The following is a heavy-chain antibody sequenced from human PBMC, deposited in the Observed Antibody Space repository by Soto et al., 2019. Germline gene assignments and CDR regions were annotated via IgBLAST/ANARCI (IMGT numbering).Heavy chain of an antibody. V-gene: IGHV4-61*01. CDR3: ATVSLQLTALDY. D-gene: IGHD2-21*02. Sequence: SETLSLTCTVSVGSVSSGSYYWNWIRQPPGKGLEWIGSIYHSGSTDYNPSLKSRVTISVDTSKNQFSLKLGSVTATDTAVYYCATVSLQLTALDYWGQGALVTVSS. J-gene: IGHJ4*02. CDR1: VGSVSSGSYY. CDR2: IYHSGST.